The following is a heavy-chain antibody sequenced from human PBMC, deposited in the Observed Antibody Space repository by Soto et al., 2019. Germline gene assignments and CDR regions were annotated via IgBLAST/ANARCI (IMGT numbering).Heavy chain of an antibody. CDR2: ISSTSNTI. Sequence: GGSLRLSSKPSGLSFSAFSINWVRQAPGRGLEWVSYISSTSNTIYYADSVKGRFTISRDNAKNSLSLQMDSLRDEDTAVYYCAREGGRHCSPTRCYNAFDVWGQGTMVTVSS. V-gene: IGHV3-48*02. CDR1: GLSFSAFS. CDR3: AREGGRHCSPTRCYNAFDV. J-gene: IGHJ3*01. D-gene: IGHD2-2*02.